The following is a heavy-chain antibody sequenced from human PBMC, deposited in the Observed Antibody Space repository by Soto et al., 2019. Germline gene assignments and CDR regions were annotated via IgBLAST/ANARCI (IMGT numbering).Heavy chain of an antibody. Sequence: ASVKVSCKASRYSFTTYALHWVRQAPGQRLEWMGWINAGNGDTKYSEKFQGRVTITRDTSANTAYMELSSLRSEDTSVYYCARDPVTGAPLRAYHFDYWGQATLVTVSS. CDR2: INAGNGDT. V-gene: IGHV1-3*01. J-gene: IGHJ4*02. CDR1: RYSFTTYA. D-gene: IGHD1-20*01. CDR3: ARDPVTGAPLRAYHFDY.